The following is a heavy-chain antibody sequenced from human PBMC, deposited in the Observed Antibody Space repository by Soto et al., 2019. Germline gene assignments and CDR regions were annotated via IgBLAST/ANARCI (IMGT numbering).Heavy chain of an antibody. CDR3: PRDNLAFDI. J-gene: IGHJ3*02. CDR1: GFTFSDYY. V-gene: IGHV3-11*01. CDR2: ISYSGSTI. Sequence: GSLRRACTASGFTFSDYYMSWIRQAPGKGLEWVSYISYSGSTIYYADSVKGRFTISRDNAKNSLYLQMNSLRAEDTAVYYCPRDNLAFDIWGHGTMVTVSS.